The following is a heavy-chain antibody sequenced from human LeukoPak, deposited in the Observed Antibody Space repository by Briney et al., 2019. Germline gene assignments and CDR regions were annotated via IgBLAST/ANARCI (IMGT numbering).Heavy chain of an antibody. D-gene: IGHD2-21*02. V-gene: IGHV4-31*03. Sequence: SETLSLTCTVSGDSVTSGGYFWTCIRHHPGKGLEWIGYISNSGTTSYNPSLKSRVSTSVDTSDNQFSLRLSSVTAADTAVYYCARDVVVTSSPDAFDIWGQGTMVTVSS. CDR3: ARDVVVTSSPDAFDI. CDR2: ISNSGTT. CDR1: GDSVTSGGYF. J-gene: IGHJ3*02.